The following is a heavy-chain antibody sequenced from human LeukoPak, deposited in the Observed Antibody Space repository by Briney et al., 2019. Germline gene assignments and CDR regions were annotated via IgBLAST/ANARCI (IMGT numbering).Heavy chain of an antibody. D-gene: IGHD2-2*01. V-gene: IGHV1-2*02. CDR1: GYTFTGYY. CDR3: ARAPLGIYCSSTSCYFYYFDY. J-gene: IGHJ4*02. Sequence: RASVKVSCKASGYTFTGYYMHWVRQAPGQGLEWMGWINPNSGGTNYAQKFQGRVTMTRDTSISTAYMELSRLRSDDTAVYHCARAPLGIYCSSTSCYFYYFDYWGQGTLVTVSS. CDR2: INPNSGGT.